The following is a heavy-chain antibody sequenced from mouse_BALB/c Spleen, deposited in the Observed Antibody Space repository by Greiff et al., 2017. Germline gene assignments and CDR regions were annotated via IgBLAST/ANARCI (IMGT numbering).Heavy chain of an antibody. J-gene: IGHJ1*01. CDR1: GFTFSSYT. CDR2: ISNGGGST. V-gene: IGHV5-12-2*01. Sequence: EVKLVESGGGLVQPGGSLKLSCAASGFTFSSYTMSWVRQTPEKRLEWVAYISNGGGSTYYPDTVKGRFTISRDNAKNTLYLQMSSLKSEDTAMYYCARQRGNGYFDVWGAGTTVTVSS. CDR3: ARQRGNGYFDV. D-gene: IGHD2-1*01.